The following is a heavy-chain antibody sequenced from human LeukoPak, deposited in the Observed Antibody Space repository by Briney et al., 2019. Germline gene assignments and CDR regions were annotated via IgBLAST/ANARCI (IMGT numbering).Heavy chain of an antibody. CDR2: IIPILGIA. J-gene: IGHJ5*02. CDR1: GGTFSSYA. CDR3: ARDRYCSSTSCYGSITWFDP. D-gene: IGHD2-2*01. V-gene: IGHV1-69*04. Sequence: SVKVSCKASGGTFSSYAISWVRQAPEQGLEWMGRIIPILGIANYAQKFQGRVTITADKSTSTAYMGLSSLRSEDTAVYYCARDRYCSSTSCYGSITWFDPWGQGTLVTVSS.